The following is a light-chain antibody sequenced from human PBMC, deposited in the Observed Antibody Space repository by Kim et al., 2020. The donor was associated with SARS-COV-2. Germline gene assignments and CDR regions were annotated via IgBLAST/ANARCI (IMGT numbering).Light chain of an antibody. V-gene: IGKV1-5*03. CDR1: QSISSW. Sequence: DIQMTQSPSTLSASVGGRVTITCRASQSISSWLAWYQQKPGKAPKLLIYMASSLESGVPSRFSGSGSGTEFTLTISSLQPDDFATYYCQQYNSYPWTFGQGTKVDIK. CDR3: QQYNSYPWT. CDR2: MAS. J-gene: IGKJ1*01.